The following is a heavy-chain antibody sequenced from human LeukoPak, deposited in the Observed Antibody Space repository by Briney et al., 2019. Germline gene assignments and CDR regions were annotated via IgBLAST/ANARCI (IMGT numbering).Heavy chain of an antibody. CDR2: SDPEDGET. CDR1: GYTLTELS. CDR3: ATRSYGGTEYYFDY. D-gene: IGHD4-23*01. V-gene: IGHV1-24*01. J-gene: IGHJ4*02. Sequence: ASVKVSCKVSGYTLTELSMHWVRQAPGKGLEWMGGSDPEDGETIYAQKFQGRVTMTEDTSTDTAYMELSSLRSEDTAVYYCATRSYGGTEYYFDYWGQGTLVTVSS.